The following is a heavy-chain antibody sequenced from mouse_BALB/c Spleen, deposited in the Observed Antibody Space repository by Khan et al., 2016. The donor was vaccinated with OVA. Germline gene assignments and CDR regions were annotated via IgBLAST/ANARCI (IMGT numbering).Heavy chain of an antibody. Sequence: QVQLQQSGAELARPGASVKLSCKASGYTFTDYYINWVKLRTGQGLEWIGEISPGSGDTYYNERFKGKAKLTADNSSSTAYMQLSSLTSEASAVYFCARRNYFGYTFAYWGQGTLVTVSA. D-gene: IGHD1-2*01. V-gene: IGHV1-77*01. CDR2: ISPGSGDT. CDR3: ARRNYFGYTFAY. J-gene: IGHJ3*01. CDR1: GYTFTDYY.